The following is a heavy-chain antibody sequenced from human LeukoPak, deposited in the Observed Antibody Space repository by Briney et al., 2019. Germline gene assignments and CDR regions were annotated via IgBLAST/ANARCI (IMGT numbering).Heavy chain of an antibody. V-gene: IGHV4-34*01. D-gene: IGHD2-2*01. J-gene: IGHJ6*02. Sequence: PSETLSLTCAVYGGSFSGYYWSWIRQPPGKGLEWIGEINHSGSTSYNPSLKSRVTISVDTSKNQFSLKLSSVTAADTAVYYCARGDIVVVPAAMSSYYYYYGMDVWGQGTTVTVSS. CDR1: GGSFSGYY. CDR3: ARGDIVVVPAAMSSYYYYYGMDV. CDR2: INHSGST.